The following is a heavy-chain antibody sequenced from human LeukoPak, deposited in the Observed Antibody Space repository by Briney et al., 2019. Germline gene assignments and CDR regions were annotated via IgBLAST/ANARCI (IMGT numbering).Heavy chain of an antibody. D-gene: IGHD3-22*01. V-gene: IGHV3-53*01. J-gene: IGHJ4*02. Sequence: GGSLRLSCAASGFTFSRYNMNWVRQAPGKGLEWVSVISSGRSTFYADSVKGRFTISRDNSKNTLYLQMNSLRAEDTAVYYCARLNYFYDSSGYPFFDYWGQGTLVTVSS. CDR1: GFTFSRYN. CDR3: ARLNYFYDSSGYPFFDY. CDR2: ISSGRST.